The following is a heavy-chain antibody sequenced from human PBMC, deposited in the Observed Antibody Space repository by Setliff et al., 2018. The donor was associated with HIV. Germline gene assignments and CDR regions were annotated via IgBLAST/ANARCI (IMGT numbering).Heavy chain of an antibody. CDR1: GGSFRNYA. D-gene: IGHD3-3*01. CDR3: ATGVGVGRYYYYYYMDV. V-gene: IGHV1-69*04. Sequence: SVKVSCKTSGGSFRNYAVSWVRQAPGQGLEWMGSIVPILDIADYAQKFQGRVTITTDESTSTAYMELSSLRSEDTAVYYCATGVGVGRYYYYYYMDVWGKGTTVTVSS. CDR2: IVPILDIA. J-gene: IGHJ6*03.